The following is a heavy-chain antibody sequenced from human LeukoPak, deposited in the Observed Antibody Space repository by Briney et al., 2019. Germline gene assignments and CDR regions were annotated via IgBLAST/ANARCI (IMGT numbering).Heavy chain of an antibody. CDR1: GYTFTGYY. Sequence: GASVTVSCKASGYTFTGYYIHWMRQAPGQGLEWMGWINPKNGGTNYIQKFRGRVTMTRDTSTSTAYMEVTSLRSDDTAVYYCARYGDCSNGVCYFDNWGQGTLVTVSS. CDR3: ARYGDCSNGVCYFDN. D-gene: IGHD2-8*01. CDR2: INPKNGGT. J-gene: IGHJ4*02. V-gene: IGHV1-2*02.